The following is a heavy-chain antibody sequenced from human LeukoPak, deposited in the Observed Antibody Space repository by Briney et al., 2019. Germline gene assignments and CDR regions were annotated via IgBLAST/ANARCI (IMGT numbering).Heavy chain of an antibody. V-gene: IGHV3-74*03. D-gene: IGHD5-18*01. J-gene: IGHJ4*02. CDR2: IKSDGTST. CDR3: AKDHKIGYSYGTYYFDY. Sequence: EGSLRLSCAASGFTFSDHWMHWVRQAPGKGLVWVSRIKSDGTSTTYADSMKGRFTISRDNAKNTLYLQMNSLRTEDTAVYYCAKDHKIGYSYGTYYFDYWGQGTLVTVSS. CDR1: GFTFSDHW.